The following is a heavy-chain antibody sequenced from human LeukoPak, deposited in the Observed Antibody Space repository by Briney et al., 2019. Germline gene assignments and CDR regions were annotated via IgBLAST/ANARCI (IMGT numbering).Heavy chain of an antibody. D-gene: IGHD4-17*01. V-gene: IGHV3-15*01. CDR3: TSHDYGDYDRNWFDP. CDR1: GFTFSNAW. J-gene: IGHJ5*02. CDR2: IKSKTDGGTT. Sequence: GGSLRLSCAASGFTFSNAWMSWVRQAPGKGLEWVGRIKSKTDGGTTDYAAPVKGRFTISRDDSKNTLYLQMNSLKTEDTAMYYCTSHDYGDYDRNWFDPWGQGTLVTVSS.